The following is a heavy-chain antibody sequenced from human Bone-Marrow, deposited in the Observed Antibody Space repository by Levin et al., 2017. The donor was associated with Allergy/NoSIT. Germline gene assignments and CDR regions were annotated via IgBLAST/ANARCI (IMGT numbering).Heavy chain of an antibody. V-gene: IGHV1-69*13. CDR1: GGPFDSYG. Sequence: PWASVKVSCKASGGPFDSYGISWVRQAPGQGLEWLGGIIPISGDEHHSHKFHDRVTITAVYSTTTAYMELRSLTSEDTAVYFCARGRETAMGQFDLWGQGSLVTVSS. D-gene: IGHD5-18*01. CDR3: ARGRETAMGQFDL. J-gene: IGHJ4*01. CDR2: IIPISGDE.